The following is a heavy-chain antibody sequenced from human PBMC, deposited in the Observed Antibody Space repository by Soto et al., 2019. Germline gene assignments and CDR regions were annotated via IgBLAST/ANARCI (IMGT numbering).Heavy chain of an antibody. Sequence: QVQLVQSGAEEKKPGASVKVSCKASGYTFTSYAMHWVRQAPGQRLEWMGWINAGNGNTKYSQKFQGRVTITRDTSASTADMELSSLRSEDTAVYYCAREQQLTLDYWGQGTLVTVSS. CDR3: AREQQLTLDY. D-gene: IGHD6-13*01. V-gene: IGHV1-3*05. CDR2: INAGNGNT. J-gene: IGHJ4*02. CDR1: GYTFTSYA.